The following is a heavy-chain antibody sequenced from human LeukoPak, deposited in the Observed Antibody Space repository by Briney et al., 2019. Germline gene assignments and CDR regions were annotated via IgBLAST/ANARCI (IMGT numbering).Heavy chain of an antibody. V-gene: IGHV4-34*01. CDR2: INHSGST. J-gene: IGHJ5*02. CDR1: GGSFSGYY. Sequence: SETLSLTCAVYGGSFSGYYWSWIRQPPGKGLEWIGEINHSGSTNYNPSLKSRVTISVDTSKNQFSLKLSSVTAADTAVYYCARSGRKGYCTNGVCPRLHNWFDPWGQGTLVTVSS. CDR3: ARSGRKGYCTNGVCPRLHNWFDP. D-gene: IGHD2-8*01.